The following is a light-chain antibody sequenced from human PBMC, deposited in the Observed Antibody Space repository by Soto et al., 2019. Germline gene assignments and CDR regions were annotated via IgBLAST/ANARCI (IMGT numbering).Light chain of an antibody. J-gene: IGKJ1*01. V-gene: IGKV3-20*01. CDR3: QQYGSSGT. Sequence: ESVLTQSPGTLSLSPGERATLSCRASQSVSNNYLAWYKQKPGQAPRLLIYVASNRATGIPDRFSGSGSGTDFTLTISRLEPEDFAVDYCQQYGSSGTFGQGTKVDIK. CDR2: VAS. CDR1: QSVSNNY.